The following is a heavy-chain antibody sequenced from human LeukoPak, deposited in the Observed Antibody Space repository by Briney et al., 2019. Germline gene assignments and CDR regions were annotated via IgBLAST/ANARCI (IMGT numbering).Heavy chain of an antibody. D-gene: IGHD6-13*01. Sequence: PGGSLRLSCAASGFTFRTYWMSWVRQAPGKGPEWVASIKRDASEKYYVDSVKGRFTISRDNAKNSLYLQMNSLRAEDTAVYNCVREASGGTKGVSGTFDIWGQGTMVTVSS. CDR2: IKRDASEK. CDR3: VREASGGTKGVSGTFDI. J-gene: IGHJ3*02. CDR1: GFTFRTYW. V-gene: IGHV3-7*01.